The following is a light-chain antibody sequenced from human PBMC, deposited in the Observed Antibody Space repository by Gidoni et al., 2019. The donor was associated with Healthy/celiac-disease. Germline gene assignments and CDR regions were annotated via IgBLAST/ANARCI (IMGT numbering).Light chain of an antibody. Sequence: DIQMTQSPSSLSASVGDRVTITCRASQSISSDLKWYQQKPGKAPKLLIYAASSLQSGVPSRFSGSGSGTDFTLTISSLQPEDFATFYCQQRYSTPLTFGGGTKVEIK. CDR3: QQRYSTPLT. J-gene: IGKJ4*01. CDR2: AAS. V-gene: IGKV1-39*01. CDR1: QSISSD.